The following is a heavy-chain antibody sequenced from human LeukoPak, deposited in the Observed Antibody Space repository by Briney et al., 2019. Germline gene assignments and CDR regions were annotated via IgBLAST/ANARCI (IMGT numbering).Heavy chain of an antibody. CDR2: IYTSGST. CDR1: GNSISSGDNY. CDR3: ARVTRDGYNRYYFDY. V-gene: IGHV4-61*02. D-gene: IGHD5-24*01. J-gene: IGHJ4*02. Sequence: SQTLSLTCTVSGNSISSGDNYWSWIRQPAGKGLEWIGRIYTSGSTNYNPSLKSRVTISVDTSKNQFSLKLSSVTAADTAVYYCARVTRDGYNRYYFDYWGQGTLVTVSS.